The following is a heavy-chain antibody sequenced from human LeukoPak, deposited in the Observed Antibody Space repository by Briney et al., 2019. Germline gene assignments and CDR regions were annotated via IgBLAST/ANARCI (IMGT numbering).Heavy chain of an antibody. Sequence: ASVKVSCKASGGTFSSYAISWVRQAPGQGLEWMGRIIPILGIANYAQKFQGRVTMTTDTSTSTAYMELRSLRSDDTAVYYCARASSGYYHDAFDIWGQGTMVTVSS. D-gene: IGHD3-22*01. J-gene: IGHJ3*02. CDR3: ARASSGYYHDAFDI. CDR1: GGTFSSYA. CDR2: IIPILGIA. V-gene: IGHV1-69*04.